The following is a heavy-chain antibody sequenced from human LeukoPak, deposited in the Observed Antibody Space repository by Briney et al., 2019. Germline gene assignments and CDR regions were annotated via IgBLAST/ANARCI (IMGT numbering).Heavy chain of an antibody. CDR3: AKGPRGSGGPYYFDC. J-gene: IGHJ4*02. V-gene: IGHV3-30*18. D-gene: IGHD6-19*01. CDR2: ISYDGSNK. CDR1: GFTFNTFA. Sequence: GRSLRLSCAASGFTFNTFAMHWVRQAPGKGLEWVAVISYDGSNKYYADSVKGRFTISRDNSKNTLYLQMNRLRAEDTAVYYWAKGPRGSGGPYYFDCWGQGSLVTVSS.